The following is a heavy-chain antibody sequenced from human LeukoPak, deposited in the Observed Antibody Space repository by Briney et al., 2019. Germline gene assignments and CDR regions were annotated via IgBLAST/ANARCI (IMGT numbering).Heavy chain of an antibody. CDR3: AGTTDYSSFLAF. D-gene: IGHD4-11*01. CDR1: GDSVSSSSAV. V-gene: IGHV6-1*01. CDR2: TYYRSKWHN. J-gene: IGHJ4*02. Sequence: SQTLSLTCAVSGDSVSSSSAVWNWVRQSPSRGLEWLGRTYYRSKWHNEYAESVKSRISITSDTSKNQFSLQLNSVTPEDTAEYFCAGTTDYSSFLAFWGQGTLVTVSS.